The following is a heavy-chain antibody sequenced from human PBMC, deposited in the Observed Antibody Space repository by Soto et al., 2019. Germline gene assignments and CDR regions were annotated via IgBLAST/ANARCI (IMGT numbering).Heavy chain of an antibody. J-gene: IGHJ3*02. CDR3: AKGPTIHSSGVDAFAI. CDR1: FTFSSYA. D-gene: IGHD6-19*01. V-gene: IGHV3-23*01. Sequence: EVQLLESGGGLVQPGGTLRLSCAASFTFSSYAMSWVRQAPGRGLEWLSGISGSGASIFYADSVRGRFTISRDNSENTLYLQMNTLRAEDTAVYYCAKGPTIHSSGVDAFAIWGQGKMVTVS. CDR2: ISGSGASI.